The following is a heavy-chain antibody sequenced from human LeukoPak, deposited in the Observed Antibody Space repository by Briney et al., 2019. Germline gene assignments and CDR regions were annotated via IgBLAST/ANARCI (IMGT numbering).Heavy chain of an antibody. D-gene: IGHD1-14*01. J-gene: IGHJ4*02. CDR2: INPYSGST. V-gene: IGHV1-2*02. Sequence: ASVKVSCKASGYTFTGYYMHWVRQAPGQGLEWMGWINPYSGSTTYAQQFEGRVTMTRDTDNSTVYMELNRLTSDDTAVYYCARYPPDDFWGQGTLVTVSS. CDR1: GYTFTGYY. CDR3: ARYPPDDF.